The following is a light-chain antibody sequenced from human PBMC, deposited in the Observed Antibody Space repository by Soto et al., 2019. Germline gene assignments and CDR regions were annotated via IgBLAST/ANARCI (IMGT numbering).Light chain of an antibody. CDR1: QGINNF. J-gene: IGKJ4*01. CDR3: QQYKSYPLT. V-gene: IGKV1-16*02. CDR2: AAS. Sequence: DLQMTQSPPSLSASVGDRVTITCRASQGINNFLAWFQRKPGKAPKSLIYAASSLRSGVPSKFSGSGFGTEFTLTISSLQPEDFATYYCQQYKSYPLTFGGGTKVEIK.